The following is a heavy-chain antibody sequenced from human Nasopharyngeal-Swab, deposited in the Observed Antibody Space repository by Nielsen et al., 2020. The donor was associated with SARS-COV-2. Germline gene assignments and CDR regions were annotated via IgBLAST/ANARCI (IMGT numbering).Heavy chain of an antibody. D-gene: IGHD3-3*01. CDR1: GITFSSYS. J-gene: IGHJ6*02. CDR3: ASDPLTFYGSWSGPRPLEEPYGLDV. Sequence: GESLKISCVASGITFSSYSMNWVRQAPGKGLEWVSSISSSSTYIYYADSVKGRFTISRDNAKNLLYLQMNSLRAEDTAVYYCASDPLTFYGSWSGPRPLEEPYGLDVWGQGTTVTVSS. V-gene: IGHV3-21*01. CDR2: ISSSSTYI.